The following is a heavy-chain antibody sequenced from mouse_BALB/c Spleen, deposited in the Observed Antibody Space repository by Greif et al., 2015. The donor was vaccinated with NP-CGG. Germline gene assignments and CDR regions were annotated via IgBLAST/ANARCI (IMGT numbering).Heavy chain of an antibody. CDR3: ARDDYYDYVGAMDY. J-gene: IGHJ4*01. V-gene: IGHV5-6-3*01. CDR1: GFTFSSYG. CDR2: INSNGGST. Sequence: EVQLVESGGGLVQPGGSLKLSCAASGFTFSSYGMSWVRQTPDKRLELVATINSNGGSTYYPDSVKGRFTISRDNAKNTLYLQMSSLKSGDTAMYYCARDDYYDYVGAMDYWGQGTSVTVSS. D-gene: IGHD2-4*01.